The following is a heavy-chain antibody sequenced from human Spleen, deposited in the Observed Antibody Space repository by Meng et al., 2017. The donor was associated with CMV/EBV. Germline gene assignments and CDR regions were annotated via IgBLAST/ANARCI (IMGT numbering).Heavy chain of an antibody. CDR1: GFTFSSYW. CDR3: AITYYYDSSGYIADRYFDY. V-gene: IGHV3-74*01. D-gene: IGHD3-22*01. Sequence: GGSLRLSCAASGFTFSSYWMHWVRQAPGKGLVWVSRINSDGSSTSYADSVKGRFTISRDNAKNTLYLQMNSLRAEDTAVYYCAITYYYDSSGYIADRYFDYWGQGTLVTVSS. J-gene: IGHJ4*02. CDR2: INSDGSST.